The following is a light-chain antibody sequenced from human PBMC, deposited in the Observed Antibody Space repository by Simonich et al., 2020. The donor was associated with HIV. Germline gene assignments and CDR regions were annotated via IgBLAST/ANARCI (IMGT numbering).Light chain of an antibody. J-gene: IGLJ2*01. Sequence: QSALTQPASVSESPGQSITLSCTGTSSDVGGYNYVSWYQQHPGKAPKLMIFDVSNRPSGVYNRFSGSKSGSTASLTISGLQAEDEADYYCSSYTSSNTLVFGGGTKLTVL. CDR2: DVS. V-gene: IGLV2-14*03. CDR1: SSDVGGYNY. CDR3: SSYTSSNTLV.